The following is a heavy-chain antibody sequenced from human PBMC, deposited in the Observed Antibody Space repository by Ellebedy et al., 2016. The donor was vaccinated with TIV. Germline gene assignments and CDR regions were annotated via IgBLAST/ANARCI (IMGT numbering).Heavy chain of an antibody. CDR3: VRDSTHGYDDY. CDR2: FTHSGGGT. V-gene: IGHV3-23*01. Sequence: PGGSLRLSCAASGFTFTIFDMRWVRQAPGKGLEWVSAFTHSGGGTYDADSVRGRFIISRDNSKNTLYLQINSLRAEDTAVYYCVRDSTHGYDDYWGQGTLVTVSS. J-gene: IGHJ4*02. CDR1: GFTFTIFD. D-gene: IGHD5-24*01.